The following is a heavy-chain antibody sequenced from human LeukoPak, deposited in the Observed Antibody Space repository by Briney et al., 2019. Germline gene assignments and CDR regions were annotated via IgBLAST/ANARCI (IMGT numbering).Heavy chain of an antibody. CDR3: ARGRGITMIVVVPYFDY. CDR2: IIPIFGTA. D-gene: IGHD3-22*01. CDR1: GGTFSSYA. Sequence: SVKVSCKASGGTFSSYAISWVRQAPGQRLELMGGIIPIFGTANYAQKFQGRVTITADESTSTAYMELSSLRSEDTAVYYCARGRGITMIVVVPYFDYWGQGTLVTVSS. J-gene: IGHJ4*02. V-gene: IGHV1-69*13.